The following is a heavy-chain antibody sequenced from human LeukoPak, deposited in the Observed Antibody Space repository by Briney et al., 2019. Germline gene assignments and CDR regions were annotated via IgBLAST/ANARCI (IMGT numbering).Heavy chain of an antibody. Sequence: SQTLSLTCAVSGGSISSGDYYWSWIRQPPGKGLEWIGNIYYSGSTYYNPSLKSRVTISVDTSKNQFSLKLSSVTAADTAVYYCARDLLGARGFLPENYYYYGMDVWGQGTTVTVSS. D-gene: IGHD3-16*01. J-gene: IGHJ6*02. CDR3: ARDLLGARGFLPENYYYYGMDV. CDR1: GGSISSGDYY. V-gene: IGHV4-30-4*01. CDR2: IYYSGST.